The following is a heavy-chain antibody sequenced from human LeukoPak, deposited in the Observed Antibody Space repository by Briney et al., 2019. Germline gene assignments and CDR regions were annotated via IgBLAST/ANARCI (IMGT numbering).Heavy chain of an antibody. CDR3: VKDFLAGCSGGSCYPTLDY. CDR2: ISWDGGKT. Sequence: GGSLRLSCAASGFTFDDYAMHWVRQAPGKGLEWVSLISWDGGKTYYADSVKGRFTISRDNSKNSLYLQMNSLRPEDTALYYCVKDFLAGCSGGSCYPTLDYWGQGTLVTVSS. J-gene: IGHJ4*02. CDR1: GFTFDDYA. V-gene: IGHV3-43D*03. D-gene: IGHD2-15*01.